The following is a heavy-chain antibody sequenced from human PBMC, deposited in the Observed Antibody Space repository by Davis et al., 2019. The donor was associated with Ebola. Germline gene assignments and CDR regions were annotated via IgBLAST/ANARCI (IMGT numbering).Heavy chain of an antibody. Sequence: SLTCAVSGDSISSSTWWSWVRQPPGKGLEWIGEIYHSGSTNYNPTLKSRVTISVDKSKNQFSLRLSSVTAADTAVYYCARDNDYGDYVLGYWGQGTLVTVSS. J-gene: IGHJ4*02. CDR1: GDSISSSTW. V-gene: IGHV4-4*02. CDR2: IYHSGST. CDR3: ARDNDYGDYVLGY. D-gene: IGHD4-17*01.